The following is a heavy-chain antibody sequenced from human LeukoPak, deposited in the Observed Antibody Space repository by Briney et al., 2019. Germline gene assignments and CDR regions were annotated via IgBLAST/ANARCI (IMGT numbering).Heavy chain of an antibody. Sequence: GGSLRLSCGASGFIFRDYMMTWVRQAPGKGLEWVANIKEDGSEKDYVDSVKGRFTISRDNAKSSLYLQMNSLRAEDTAVYYCARAWWGEGHFDYWGQGTLVTVSS. J-gene: IGHJ4*02. CDR1: GFIFRDYM. CDR2: IKEDGSEK. D-gene: IGHD2-8*02. V-gene: IGHV3-7*02. CDR3: ARAWWGEGHFDY.